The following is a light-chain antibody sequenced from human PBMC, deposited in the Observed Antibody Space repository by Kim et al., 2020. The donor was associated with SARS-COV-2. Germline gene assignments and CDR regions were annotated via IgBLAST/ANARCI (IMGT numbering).Light chain of an antibody. J-gene: IGKJ1*01. CDR2: AAS. Sequence: AIRMTQSPSSFSASTGDRVTITCRASQGISSYLAWYQQKPGKAPKLLIYAASTLQSGVPSRFSGSGSGTDFTLTITCLQSEDFATYYCQQYNGYPLTFGQGTKVDIK. CDR1: QGISSY. CDR3: QQYNGYPLT. V-gene: IGKV1-8*01.